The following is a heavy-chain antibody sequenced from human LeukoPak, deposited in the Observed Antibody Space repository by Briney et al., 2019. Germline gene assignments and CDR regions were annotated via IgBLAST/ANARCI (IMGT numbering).Heavy chain of an antibody. J-gene: IGHJ6*02. V-gene: IGHV1-69*13. Sequence: SVKVSCKASGGTFSSYAISWVRQAPGQGLEWMGGIIPIFGTANYAQKFQGRVTITADESTSTAYMELSSLRSEDTAVYCCASRAPGLVTPYYYGMDVWGQGTTVTVSS. CDR2: IIPIFGTA. CDR3: ASRAPGLVTPYYYGMDV. D-gene: IGHD1-26*01. CDR1: GGTFSSYA.